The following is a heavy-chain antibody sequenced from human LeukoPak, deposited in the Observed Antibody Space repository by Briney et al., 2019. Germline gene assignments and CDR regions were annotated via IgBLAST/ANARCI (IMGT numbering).Heavy chain of an antibody. CDR1: GFTFSSYW. CDR3: ARGGYSNYEGFDY. V-gene: IGHV3-7*05. D-gene: IGHD4-11*01. CDR2: IKQDGSEK. J-gene: IGHJ4*02. Sequence: GSLRLSCAASGFTFSSYWMNWVRQAPGKGLEWVANIKQDGSEKYYVDSVKGRFTISRDNAKNSLYLQMNSLRGEDTAVYYCARGGYSNYEGFDYWGQGTLVTVSS.